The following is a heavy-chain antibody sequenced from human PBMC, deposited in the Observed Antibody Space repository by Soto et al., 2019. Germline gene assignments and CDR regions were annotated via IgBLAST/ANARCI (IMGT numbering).Heavy chain of an antibody. V-gene: IGHV1-8*01. CDR2: MNPKSGNT. Sequence: ASVKVSCKASGYTFTSYDINWVRQATGQGLEWMGWMNPKSGNTGYAQKFQGRVTMTRNTSISTAYMELSSLRSEDTAVYYCARGKGYCSSTSCYYYGMDVWGQGTTVTVSS. J-gene: IGHJ6*02. CDR3: ARGKGYCSSTSCYYYGMDV. CDR1: GYTFTSYD. D-gene: IGHD2-2*01.